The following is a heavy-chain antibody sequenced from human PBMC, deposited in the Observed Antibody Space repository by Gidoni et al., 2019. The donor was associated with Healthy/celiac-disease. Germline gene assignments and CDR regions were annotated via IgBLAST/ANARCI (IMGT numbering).Heavy chain of an antibody. D-gene: IGHD2-2*01. J-gene: IGHJ6*02. V-gene: IGHV1-58*02. Sequence: QMQLVQSGPEVKKPGTSVKVSCKAPGFTFTSSAMQWVRQARGQRLEWIGWIVVGSGNTNYAQKFQERVTITRDMSTSTAYMELSSLRSEDTAVYYCAAGSGDCSSTSCYPPDVWGQGTTVTVSS. CDR3: AAGSGDCSSTSCYPPDV. CDR1: GFTFTSSA. CDR2: IVVGSGNT.